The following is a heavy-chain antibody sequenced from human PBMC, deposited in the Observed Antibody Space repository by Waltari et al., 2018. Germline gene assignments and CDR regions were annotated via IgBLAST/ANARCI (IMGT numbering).Heavy chain of an antibody. Sequence: QMQLVQSGPEVKKPGTSVKVSCKASGFTFTSSAMQWVRQARGQRLEWIGWVVVGSGNTNYAQKFQERVTITRDMSTSTAYMELSSLRSEDTAVYYCAAGGIVVVPAAMFSYYYGMDVWGQGTTVTVSS. CDR1: GFTFTSSA. D-gene: IGHD2-2*01. J-gene: IGHJ6*02. CDR2: VVVGSGNT. CDR3: AAGGIVVVPAAMFSYYYGMDV. V-gene: IGHV1-58*02.